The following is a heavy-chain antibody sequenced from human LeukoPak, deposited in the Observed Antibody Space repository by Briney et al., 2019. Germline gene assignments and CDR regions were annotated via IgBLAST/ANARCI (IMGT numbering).Heavy chain of an antibody. CDR2: INHSGST. J-gene: IGHJ5*02. V-gene: IGHV4-34*01. CDR3: ARGGRGYSYGYKRPWFDP. D-gene: IGHD5-18*01. CDR1: GGSFSGYY. Sequence: SETLSLTCAVYGGSFSGYYWSWIRQPPGKGLEWIGEINHSGSTNYNPSLKGRVTISVDTSKNQFSLKLSSVTAADTAVYYCARGGRGYSYGYKRPWFDPWGQGTLVTVSS.